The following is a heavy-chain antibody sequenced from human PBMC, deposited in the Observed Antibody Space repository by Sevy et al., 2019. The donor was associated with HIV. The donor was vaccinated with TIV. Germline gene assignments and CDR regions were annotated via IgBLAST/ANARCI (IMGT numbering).Heavy chain of an antibody. CDR2: ISYDGSNK. CDR3: ARDRGSSSWLDY. J-gene: IGHJ4*02. D-gene: IGHD6-13*01. V-gene: IGHV3-30-3*01. CDR1: GFTFSNFL. Sequence: GGSLRLSCAASGFTFSNFLMYWVRQAPGKGLEWVAGISYDGSNKYYADSVKGRFTNSRDNYKDTLYLQMNGMSDEDTAKDYCARDRGSSSWLDYWGQGTLVTVSS.